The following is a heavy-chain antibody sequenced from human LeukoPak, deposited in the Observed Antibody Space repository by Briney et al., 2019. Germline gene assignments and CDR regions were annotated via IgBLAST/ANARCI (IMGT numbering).Heavy chain of an antibody. CDR2: IIPILGIA. CDR1: GGTFSSYA. J-gene: IGHJ3*02. Sequence: SVKVSCKASGGTFSSYAISWVRQAPGQGLEWMGRIIPILGIANYAQKFQGRVTITADKSTSTAYMELSSLRSEDTAVYYCASIVTPRDNDAFDIWGQGTMVTVSS. CDR3: ASIVTPRDNDAFDI. D-gene: IGHD1-26*01. V-gene: IGHV1-69*04.